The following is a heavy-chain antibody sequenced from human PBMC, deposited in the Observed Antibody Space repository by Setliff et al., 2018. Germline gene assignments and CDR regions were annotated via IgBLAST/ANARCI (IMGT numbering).Heavy chain of an antibody. CDR2: IQTSGTT. J-gene: IGHJ3*02. Sequence: SETLSLTCTVSGGSISRYHWSWIRQPPGKGLEWIGYIQTSGTTNYNPSLKSRVTISLATSKNQFSLKLSFVTAADTAVYYCARHMPPHSGWVPDAFDIWGQGTMVTVSS. D-gene: IGHD5-12*01. V-gene: IGHV4-59*08. CDR3: ARHMPPHSGWVPDAFDI. CDR1: GGSISRYH.